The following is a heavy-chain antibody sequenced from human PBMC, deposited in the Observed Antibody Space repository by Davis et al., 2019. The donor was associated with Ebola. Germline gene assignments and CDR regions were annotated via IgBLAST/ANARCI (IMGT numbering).Heavy chain of an antibody. Sequence: GESLKISCAASGFTFSSYEMNWVRQAPGKGLEWVSYISSSGSTIYYADSVKGRFTISSDHSKNMLSLEMNSLRAEDAAIYYCARRGAGGYWWGAFDYWGQGTRVTVSS. CDR1: GFTFSSYE. CDR2: ISSSGSTI. CDR3: ARRGAGGYWWGAFDY. D-gene: IGHD2-21*01. V-gene: IGHV3-48*03. J-gene: IGHJ4*02.